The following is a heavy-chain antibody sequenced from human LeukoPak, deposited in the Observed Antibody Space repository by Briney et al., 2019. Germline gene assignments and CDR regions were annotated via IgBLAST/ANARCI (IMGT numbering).Heavy chain of an antibody. V-gene: IGHV3-23*01. CDR2: ISGSGGAT. J-gene: IGHJ4*02. Sequence: GGSLRLSCAASGFTFSTYAMNWVRQAPGKGLEWVSGISGSGGATYYADSVKGRFTISRDNSKNTLYLHMDSLRADDTAVYYCAKDGRVATPYLYYFDYWGRGTLVTVSS. CDR1: GFTFSTYA. D-gene: IGHD4-23*01. CDR3: AKDGRVATPYLYYFDY.